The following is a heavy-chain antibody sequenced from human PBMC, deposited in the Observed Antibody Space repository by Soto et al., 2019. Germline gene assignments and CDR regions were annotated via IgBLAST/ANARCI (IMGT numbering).Heavy chain of an antibody. CDR2: IIPIFGKP. CDR1: GDTFSSYA. V-gene: IGHV1-69*06. CDR3: ARAGYCSGSSCYWFAY. D-gene: IGHD2-15*01. Sequence: QVQLVQSGAEVRKPGSSVKLSCKASGDTFSSYAFSWVRQAPGQGLEWMGGIIPIFGKPKYAQRFKGRVTISADRSTSTVYMELSRLRAKAAAVYYGARAGYCSGSSCYWFAYWGQGTLVTASS. J-gene: IGHJ4*02.